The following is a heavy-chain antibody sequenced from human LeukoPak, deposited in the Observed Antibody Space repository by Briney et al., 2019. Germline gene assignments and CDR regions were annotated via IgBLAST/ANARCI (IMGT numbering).Heavy chain of an antibody. J-gene: IGHJ4*02. CDR2: IIPIFGTA. CDR1: GGTFSSYA. D-gene: IGHD3-9*01. V-gene: IGHV1-69*13. CDR3: ARDGNSYDILTGYYRD. Sequence: SVKVSCKASGGTFSSYAISWVRQAPGQGLEWMGGIIPIFGTANYAQKFQGRVTITADESTSTAYMELSSLRSEDTAVYYCARDGNSYDILTGYYRDWGQGTLVTVSS.